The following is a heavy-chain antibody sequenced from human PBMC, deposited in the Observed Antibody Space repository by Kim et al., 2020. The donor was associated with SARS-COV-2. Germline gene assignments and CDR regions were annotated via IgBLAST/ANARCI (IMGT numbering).Heavy chain of an antibody. CDR1: GGSISSSNW. Sequence: SETLSLTCAVSGGSISSSNWWSWVRQPPGKGLEWIGEIYHSGSTNYNPSLKSRVTISVDKSKNQFSLKLSSVTAADTAVYYCARGVAKIYDILTGYYIPNRSLDYWGQGTLVTVSS. V-gene: IGHV4-4*02. D-gene: IGHD3-9*01. CDR2: IYHSGST. CDR3: ARGVAKIYDILTGYYIPNRSLDY. J-gene: IGHJ4*02.